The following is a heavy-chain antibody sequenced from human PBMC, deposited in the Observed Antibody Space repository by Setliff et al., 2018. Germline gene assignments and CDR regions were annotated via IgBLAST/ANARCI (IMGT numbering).Heavy chain of an antibody. D-gene: IGHD3-3*01. J-gene: IGHJ6*03. V-gene: IGHV4-4*07. Sequence: KPSETLSLTCTVSGGSISSHYWSWIRQPAGKGLEWLGQIYTSWSTNYNPSLKGRATLSIDASKRQFSLKLTSVTAADTAVYYCARMSGFQYMDVWGKGTTVTVSS. CDR2: IYTSWST. CDR3: ARMSGFQYMDV. CDR1: GGSISSHY.